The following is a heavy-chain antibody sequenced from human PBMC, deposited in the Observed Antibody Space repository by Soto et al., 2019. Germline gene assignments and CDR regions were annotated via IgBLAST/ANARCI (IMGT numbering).Heavy chain of an antibody. D-gene: IGHD3-22*01. J-gene: IGHJ3*02. CDR2: IYPGDSDT. V-gene: IGHV5-51*01. CDR1: GYSFTSYW. CDR3: ARQRPTPYYYDSSGYSPDAFDI. Sequence: GESLKISCKGSGYSFTSYWIGWVRQMPGKGLEWMGIIYPGDSDTRYSPSFQGQVTISADKSISTAYLQWSSLKASDTAMYYWARQRPTPYYYDSSGYSPDAFDIWGQGTMVTVSS.